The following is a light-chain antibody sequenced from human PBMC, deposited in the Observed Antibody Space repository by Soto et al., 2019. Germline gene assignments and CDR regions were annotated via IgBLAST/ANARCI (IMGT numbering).Light chain of an antibody. CDR2: AAS. Sequence: DIPMTQSPSSLSASVGDRVTITCRASQGIRDDLGWYQQKPGRAPARLVYAASSLQSGVPSRFSGSGSGTEFTLTISGLHPEDFATYYCLQYNSYPPTFGQGTKVEIK. J-gene: IGKJ1*01. V-gene: IGKV1-17*01. CDR3: LQYNSYPPT. CDR1: QGIRDD.